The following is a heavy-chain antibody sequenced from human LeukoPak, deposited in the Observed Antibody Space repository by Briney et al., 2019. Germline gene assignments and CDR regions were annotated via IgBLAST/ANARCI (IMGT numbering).Heavy chain of an antibody. CDR2: INTSGST. J-gene: IGHJ4*02. CDR3: ARQASHLDY. CDR1: GGSISSGSYY. V-gene: IGHV4-61*02. Sequence: SETLSLTCTVSGGSISSGSYYWSWLRQPAGKGLEWIGRINTSGSTNYNPSLKSRVTISVDTSKNQFSLKLSSVTAADTAVYYCARQASHLDYWGQGTLVTVSS. D-gene: IGHD2-2*01.